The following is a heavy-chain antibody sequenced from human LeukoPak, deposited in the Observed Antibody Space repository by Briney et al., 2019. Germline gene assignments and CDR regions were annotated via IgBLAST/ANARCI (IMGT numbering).Heavy chain of an antibody. Sequence: PSETLSLTCTVSGGSISSYYWSWIRQPPGKGLEWIGYIYHGGSTSYNPSLKSRVTISLHPYNNQFSLRLSSVTAADTAVYYCASLTGGYSSSWYSAHYWGQGTLVTVSS. J-gene: IGHJ4*02. CDR2: IYHGGST. CDR1: GGSISSYY. V-gene: IGHV4-59*01. CDR3: ASLTGGYSSSWYSAHY. D-gene: IGHD6-13*01.